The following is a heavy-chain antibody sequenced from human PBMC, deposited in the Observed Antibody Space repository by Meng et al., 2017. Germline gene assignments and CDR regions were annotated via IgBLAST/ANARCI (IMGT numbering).Heavy chain of an antibody. D-gene: IGHD3-22*01. CDR1: GGSISSSNW. Sequence: GSLRLSCAVSGGSISSSNWWSWVRQPPGKGLEWIGEIYHSGSTNYNPSLKSRVTISVDKSKNQFSLKLSSVTAADTAVYYCATWNDRSGFGGYFDYWGQGTLVTVSS. V-gene: IGHV4-4*02. CDR2: IYHSGST. J-gene: IGHJ4*02. CDR3: ATWNDRSGFGGYFDY.